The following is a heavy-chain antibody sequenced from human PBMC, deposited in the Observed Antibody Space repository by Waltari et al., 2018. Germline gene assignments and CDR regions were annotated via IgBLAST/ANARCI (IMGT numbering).Heavy chain of an antibody. CDR1: GGSISSGSYY. Sequence: QVQLQESGPGLVKPSQTLSLTCTVSGGSISSGSYYWSWIRQPAGKGLEWIGYIYTSGSTNYNPTLKSRVTISVDTSKTQFPLKLSAVTAADTAVYYCARAQRMTAGAFDIWGQGTMVTVSS. V-gene: IGHV4-61*09. CDR2: IYTSGST. D-gene: IGHD2-15*01. J-gene: IGHJ3*02. CDR3: ARAQRMTAGAFDI.